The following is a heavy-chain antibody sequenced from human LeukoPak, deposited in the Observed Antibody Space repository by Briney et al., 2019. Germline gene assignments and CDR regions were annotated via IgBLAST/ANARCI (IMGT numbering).Heavy chain of an antibody. Sequence: SETLSLTCIVSGVSVSDTDYYWGWVRQPPGKTLEWIGSMHFSGSPFYSPSLESRFSMSVDTSKNQFSLHLRSVTAADTAVYYCPRDEVGAKGRPFDYWGRGILVTVSS. V-gene: IGHV4-39*07. D-gene: IGHD1-26*01. J-gene: IGHJ4*02. CDR3: PRDEVGAKGRPFDY. CDR1: GVSVSDTDYY. CDR2: MHFSGSP.